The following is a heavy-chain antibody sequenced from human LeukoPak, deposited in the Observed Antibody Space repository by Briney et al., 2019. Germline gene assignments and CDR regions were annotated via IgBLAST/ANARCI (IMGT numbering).Heavy chain of an antibody. Sequence: GASVKVSCKASGYTFTGYSMHWVRQAPGQGLEWMGLIRPNSGTTNYAQRFQGRVTMTRDTAISTAYMELSSLRSDDTAVYYCANVTRYHSDGYTSRGYNDYWGQGTLVTVSS. CDR2: IRPNSGTT. D-gene: IGHD5-24*01. V-gene: IGHV1-2*02. CDR3: ANVTRYHSDGYTSRGYNDY. J-gene: IGHJ4*02. CDR1: GYTFTGYS.